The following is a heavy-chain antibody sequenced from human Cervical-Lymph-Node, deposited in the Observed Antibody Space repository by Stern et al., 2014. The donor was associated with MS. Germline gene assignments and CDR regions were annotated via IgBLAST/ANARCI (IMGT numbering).Heavy chain of an antibody. CDR2: VWHDGSNK. D-gene: IGHD4-23*01. CDR1: GFMFSSYG. J-gene: IGHJ4*02. Sequence: QVQLVESGGGVVQPGNSLRLSCTSSGFMFSSYGMHWVRQAPGKGLEWGAVVWHDGSNKQYADSVKGRFTISRDNSRNTLYLQMNSLRAEDTAVYYCARDPWGRLRWYFDYWGQGTLVTVSS. CDR3: ARDPWGRLRWYFDY. V-gene: IGHV3-33*01.